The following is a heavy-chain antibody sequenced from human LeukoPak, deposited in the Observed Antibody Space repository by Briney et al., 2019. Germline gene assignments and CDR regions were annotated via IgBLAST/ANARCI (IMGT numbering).Heavy chain of an antibody. J-gene: IGHJ6*03. D-gene: IGHD1-26*01. CDR1: GYIFTSYG. CDR3: ARGGVAYYYYYYMDV. CDR2: ISAYNGNT. V-gene: IGHV1-18*01. Sequence: GASVKVSCKASGYIFTSYGISWVRQAPGQGLEWMGWISAYNGNTNYAQKLQGRVTMTTDTSTSTAYMELRSLRSDDTAVYYCARGGVAYYYYYYMDVWGKGTTVTVSS.